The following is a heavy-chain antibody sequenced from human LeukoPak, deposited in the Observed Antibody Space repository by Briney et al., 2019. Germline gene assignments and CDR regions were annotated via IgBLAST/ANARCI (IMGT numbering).Heavy chain of an antibody. V-gene: IGHV3-66*01. Sequence: PGGSLRLSCAASGFTVSSNYMSWVRPAPGKGLEWVSVIYSGGSTYYADSVKGRFTISRDNSKNTLYLQMNSLRAEDTAVYYCAILGKQWLVNAYYGMDVWGQGTTVTVSS. CDR2: IYSGGST. J-gene: IGHJ6*02. D-gene: IGHD6-19*01. CDR3: AILGKQWLVNAYYGMDV. CDR1: GFTVSSNY.